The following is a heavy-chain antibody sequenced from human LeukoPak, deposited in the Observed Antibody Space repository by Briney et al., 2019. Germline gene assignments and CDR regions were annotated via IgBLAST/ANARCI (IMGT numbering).Heavy chain of an antibody. CDR1: GDSIRSSTYY. Sequence: SETLSLTCTVSGDSIRSSTYYWGWIRQPPGKGLEWIGSIYSGGATYYNASLNNRVTISVDTSRNQFSLRLSSVTAADTAMFYCARHKFSFDYWGRGTLVTVSS. CDR2: IYSGGAT. V-gene: IGHV4-39*01. J-gene: IGHJ4*02. CDR3: ARHKFSFDY.